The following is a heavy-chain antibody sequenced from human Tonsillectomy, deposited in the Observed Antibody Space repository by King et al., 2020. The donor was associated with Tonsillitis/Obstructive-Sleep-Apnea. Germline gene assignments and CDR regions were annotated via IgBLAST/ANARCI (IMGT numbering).Heavy chain of an antibody. CDR2: IHYSGIT. V-gene: IGHV4-59*01. Sequence: VQLQESGPGLVKPPETLSLTCTISGGSITTYYWSWIRQPPGKGLEWIGYIHYSGITNYNPSFKSRVAISVDTPKNQFSLKLSSVTAADTALYFCARGHTAFFASWGPGILVTVSS. CDR1: GGSITTYY. D-gene: IGHD2-21*02. CDR3: ARGHTAFFAS. J-gene: IGHJ5*02.